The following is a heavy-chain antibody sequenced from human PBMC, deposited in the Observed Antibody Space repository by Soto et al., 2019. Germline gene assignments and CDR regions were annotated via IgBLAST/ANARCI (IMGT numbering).Heavy chain of an antibody. CDR1: GVSISSYF. V-gene: IGHV4-59*01. J-gene: IGHJ4*02. CDR2: TYHRGST. CDR3: ARIGGYHGPLDY. Sequence: KASETLSLTCSVSGVSISSYFWGWIRQAPGRGLEWIGYTYHRGSTNYSPSLKSRVAISLDTSENQFSLKVNSVTAADTAVYYCARIGGYHGPLDYWGQGTPVTVSS. D-gene: IGHD6-25*01.